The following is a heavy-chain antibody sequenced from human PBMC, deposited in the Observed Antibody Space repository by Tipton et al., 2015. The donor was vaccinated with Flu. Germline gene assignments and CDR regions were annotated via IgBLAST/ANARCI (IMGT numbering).Heavy chain of an antibody. Sequence: PGLVKPSETLSLTCAVPGYSISRGYYWGWIRQHPGKGLEWIGSIYHNGDIHFNPSLKSRVSISVDTSNNRTSLNLTSVTAADTAVYYCAIAEIGDFDYWGQGTLVTVSS. D-gene: IGHD2/OR15-2a*01. CDR3: AIAEIGDFDY. CDR2: IYHNGDI. CDR1: GYSISRGYY. J-gene: IGHJ4*02. V-gene: IGHV4-38-2*01.